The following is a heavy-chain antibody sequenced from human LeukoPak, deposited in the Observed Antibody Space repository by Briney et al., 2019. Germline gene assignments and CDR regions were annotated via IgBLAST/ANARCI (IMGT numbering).Heavy chain of an antibody. CDR1: GFKFGSYG. CDR3: AQRGAAAIN. J-gene: IGHJ4*02. D-gene: IGHD6-13*01. V-gene: IGHV3-23*01. CDR2: ISGSGGST. Sequence: GGSLRLSCAASGFKFGSYGMSWVRQAPGKGLEWVSAISGSGGSTYYADSVKGRFTISRDNSKNTLYLQMNSLRAEDTAVYYCAQRGAAAINWGQGTLVTVSS.